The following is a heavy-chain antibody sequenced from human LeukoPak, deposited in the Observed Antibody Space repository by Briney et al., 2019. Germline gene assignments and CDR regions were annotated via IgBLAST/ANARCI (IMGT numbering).Heavy chain of an antibody. J-gene: IGHJ3*02. Sequence: GESLKISCKGSGYSFTSYWIGWVRQMPGKGLEWMGIIYPGDSDTRYSPSFQGPVTISADKSISTAYLQWSSLKASDTAMYYCARHQGSYYNDSSGYYLAHAFDIWGQGTMVTVSS. CDR2: IYPGDSDT. CDR1: GYSFTSYW. D-gene: IGHD3-22*01. V-gene: IGHV5-51*01. CDR3: ARHQGSYYNDSSGYYLAHAFDI.